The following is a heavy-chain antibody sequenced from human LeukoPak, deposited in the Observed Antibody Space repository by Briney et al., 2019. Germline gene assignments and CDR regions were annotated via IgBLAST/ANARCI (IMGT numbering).Heavy chain of an antibody. CDR2: ISGSGSNT. D-gene: IGHD3-10*01. V-gene: IGHV3-23*01. CDR1: GFTFSYYA. CDR3: TKDQRGYGRIVDY. Sequence: GRSLRLSCAASGFTFSYYAMSWVRQPPGKGLEWVSRISGSGSNTYYADSVTGRFTISRDNSTKPLYLQMDSLITEDTAVNYCTKDQRGYGRIVDYWGQGSLVTISS. J-gene: IGHJ4*02.